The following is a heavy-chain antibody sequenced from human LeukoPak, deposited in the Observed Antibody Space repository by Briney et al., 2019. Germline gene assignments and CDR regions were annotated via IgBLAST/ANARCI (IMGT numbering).Heavy chain of an antibody. CDR2: IYYSGNT. CDR3: ARTSGGSWRDY. D-gene: IGHD3-3*01. Sequence: SETLSLTCTVSGGSIFSSNSYWGWIRQPPGKGLEWIGSIYYSGNTYYNASLKSRVTISVDTSKNQFSLKLSSVTAADTAVYYCARTSGGSWRDYWGQGTLVTVSS. CDR1: GGSIFSSNSY. J-gene: IGHJ4*02. V-gene: IGHV4-39*01.